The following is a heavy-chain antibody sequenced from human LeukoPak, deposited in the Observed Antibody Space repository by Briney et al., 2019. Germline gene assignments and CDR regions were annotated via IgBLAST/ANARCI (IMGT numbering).Heavy chain of an antibody. J-gene: IGHJ6*02. CDR2: ISYDGSNK. V-gene: IGHV3-30*04. D-gene: IGHD3-10*01. Sequence: GGSLRLSCAASGFTFSSYAMHWVRQAPGKGLEWVAVISYDGSNKYYADSVKGRFTISRDNSKNTLYLQMNSLRAEDTAVYYCAKDSLWFGEFYGMDVWGQGTTVTVSS. CDR1: GFTFSSYA. CDR3: AKDSLWFGEFYGMDV.